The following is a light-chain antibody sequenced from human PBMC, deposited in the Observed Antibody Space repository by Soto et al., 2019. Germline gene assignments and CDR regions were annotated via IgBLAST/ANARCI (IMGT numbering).Light chain of an antibody. V-gene: IGKV3-20*01. CDR2: GAS. Sequence: DIVLTQSPGTLSLSPGERATLSCRASQSVSSSYLAWYQQKPGQAPSLLIYGASSRATGIPDRFSGSGSGTDFTLTISRLEPEDFAVYYCQQYGSSPGTVGQGTKVDSK. CDR3: QQYGSSPGT. J-gene: IGKJ1*01. CDR1: QSVSSSY.